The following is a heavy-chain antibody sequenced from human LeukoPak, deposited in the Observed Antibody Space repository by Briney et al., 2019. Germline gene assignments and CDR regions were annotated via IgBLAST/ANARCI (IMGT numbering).Heavy chain of an antibody. J-gene: IGHJ4*02. CDR2: ISSSSSYI. V-gene: IGHV3-21*01. CDR1: GFTFSSYS. Sequence: PGGSLRLSCAASGFTFSSYSMNWVRQAPGKGLEWVSSISSSSSYIYYADSVKGRFTISRDNAKNSLYLQMNSLRAEGTAVYYCARDMCSGGSCYGFDYWGQGTLVTVSS. CDR3: ARDMCSGGSCYGFDY. D-gene: IGHD2-15*01.